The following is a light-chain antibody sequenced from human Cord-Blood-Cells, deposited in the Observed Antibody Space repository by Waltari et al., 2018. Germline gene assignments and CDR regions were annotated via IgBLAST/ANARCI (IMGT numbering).Light chain of an antibody. Sequence: QSALTQPRSVSGSPGQSVTISCTGTSSDVGGYNYVSWYQQHPGKAPKLMVYDVSKRPSGVRDRFSGSKSGNTASLTISGFQAEDEADYYCCSYAGSYTWVFGGGTKLTVL. CDR1: SSDVGGYNY. J-gene: IGLJ3*02. CDR3: CSYAGSYTWV. CDR2: DVS. V-gene: IGLV2-11*01.